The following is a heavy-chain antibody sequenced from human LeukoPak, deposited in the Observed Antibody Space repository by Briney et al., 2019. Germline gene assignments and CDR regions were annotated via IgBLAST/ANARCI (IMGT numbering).Heavy chain of an antibody. Sequence: QPGGSLKLSCAASGFTFSGSALHWVRQSSRKGLEWVGHIDKKDNLYATAYAESVKGRFTITRDESKDKAFLHMDRLKTEDTALYYCTRDRGTYNWFDPWGQGTLVTVSS. CDR1: GFTFSGSA. CDR2: IDKKDNLYAT. CDR3: TRDRGTYNWFDP. J-gene: IGHJ5*02. V-gene: IGHV3-73*01. D-gene: IGHD2-15*01.